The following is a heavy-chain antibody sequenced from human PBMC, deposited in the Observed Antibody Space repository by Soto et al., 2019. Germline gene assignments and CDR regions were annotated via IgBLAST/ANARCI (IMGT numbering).Heavy chain of an antibody. V-gene: IGHV3-21*03. CDR3: TTDSYSTMIVVRFDY. J-gene: IGHJ4*01. Sequence: GGSLRLSCAASGFSFISYSMNWVRQAPGKGLEWVSSINEDSSYIYYAHSLRGRFTISRDNAKDSLYLQMNSLKTEDTGIYYCTTDSYSTMIVVRFDYWGHGTLVTVSS. CDR2: INEDSSYI. CDR1: GFSFISYS. D-gene: IGHD3-22*01.